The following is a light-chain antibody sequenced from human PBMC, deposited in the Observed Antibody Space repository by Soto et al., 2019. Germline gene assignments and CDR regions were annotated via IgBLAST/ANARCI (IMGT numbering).Light chain of an antibody. Sequence: QSVLTQPASVSGSPGQSITISCIGTSSDVGGYNYVSWYQQHPGKAPKLMIYEVSNRPSGVSNRFSGSKSGNTASLTISGLQAEEEADYYCSSYTSTSTKVFGTGTKVTVL. CDR3: SSYTSTSTKV. CDR1: SSDVGGYNY. CDR2: EVS. V-gene: IGLV2-14*01. J-gene: IGLJ1*01.